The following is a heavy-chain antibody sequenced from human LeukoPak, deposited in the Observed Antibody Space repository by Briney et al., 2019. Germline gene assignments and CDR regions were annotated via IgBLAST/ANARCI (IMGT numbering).Heavy chain of an antibody. J-gene: IGHJ3*01. CDR1: GFTFRNYR. Sequence: PGGSLRLSCAASGFTFRNYRMNWVRQAPGKGLEWVSFISDSSSYIYYADSLKGRITVSRDDAKNSLYLQMNSLRAEDTAVYYCARDFPGYAFDLWGQGTRVIVSS. D-gene: IGHD1-1*01. CDR2: ISDSSSYI. CDR3: ARDFPGYAFDL. V-gene: IGHV3-21*06.